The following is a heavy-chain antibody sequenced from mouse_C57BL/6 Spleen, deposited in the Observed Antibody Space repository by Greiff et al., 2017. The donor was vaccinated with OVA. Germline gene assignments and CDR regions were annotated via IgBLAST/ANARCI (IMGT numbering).Heavy chain of an antibody. V-gene: IGHV5-4*01. CDR2: ISDGGSYT. Sequence: DVQLVESGGGLVKPGGSLKLSCAASGFTFSSYAMSWVRQTPDKRLEWVATISDGGSYTYYPDNVKGRFTISRDNAKNNLYLQLSHLKSEDTAMYYCARDGLYDGYYLDYWGQGTTLTVSS. D-gene: IGHD2-3*01. CDR3: ARDGLYDGYYLDY. CDR1: GFTFSSYA. J-gene: IGHJ2*01.